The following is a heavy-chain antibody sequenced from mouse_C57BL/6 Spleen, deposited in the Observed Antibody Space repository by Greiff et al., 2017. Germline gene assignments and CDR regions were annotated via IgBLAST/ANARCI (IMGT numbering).Heavy chain of an antibody. CDR2: IYPSDSET. V-gene: IGHV1-61*01. CDR3: ARGGIYYYGSNPHYYAMDY. CDR1: GYTFTSYW. J-gene: IGHJ4*01. Sequence: QVQLQQPGAELVRPGSSVKLSCKASGYTFTSYWMDWVKQRPGQGLEWIGNIYPSDSETPYNQKFKDKATLTVDKSSSTAYMQLSSLTSEDSAVYYCARGGIYYYGSNPHYYAMDYWGQGTSVTVSS. D-gene: IGHD1-1*01.